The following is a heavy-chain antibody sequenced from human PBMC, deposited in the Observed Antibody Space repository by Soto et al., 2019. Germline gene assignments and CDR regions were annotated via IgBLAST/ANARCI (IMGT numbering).Heavy chain of an antibody. V-gene: IGHV4-34*01. Sequence: SETLSLTCAVYGGSFSGYYWSWIRQPPGKGLEWIGEINHSGSTNYNPSLKSRVTISIDTSKNQFSLKLSSVTAADTAVYYCARGYGSGSYYYMDVWGKGTTVTV. J-gene: IGHJ6*03. CDR3: ARGYGSGSYYYMDV. CDR1: GGSFSGYY. D-gene: IGHD3-10*01. CDR2: INHSGST.